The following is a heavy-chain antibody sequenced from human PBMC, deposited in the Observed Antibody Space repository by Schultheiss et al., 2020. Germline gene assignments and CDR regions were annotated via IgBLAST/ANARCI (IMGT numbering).Heavy chain of an antibody. CDR2: IHDTGTT. J-gene: IGHJ5*02. D-gene: IGHD3-10*01. V-gene: IGHV4-59*02. Sequence: SETLSLTCTVSDASVKSHSWSWIRQSPGKGLEWIGYIHDTGTTDYHPSLSSRVTISVDTSKNQLSLRLTSVTPADTAVYFCARGGTMVRGGFDWFDPWGQGTLVTVSS. CDR1: DASVKSHS. CDR3: ARGGTMVRGGFDWFDP.